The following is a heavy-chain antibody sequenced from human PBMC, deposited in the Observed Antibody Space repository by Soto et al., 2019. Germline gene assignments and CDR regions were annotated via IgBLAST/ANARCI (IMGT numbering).Heavy chain of an antibody. J-gene: IGHJ3*02. CDR1: GFTFGDYA. V-gene: IGHV3-49*03. Sequence: GGSLRLSCTASGFTFGDYAMSWFRQAPGKGLEWVGFIRSKAYGGTTEYAAYVKGRFTISRDDSKSIAYLQMNSLKTEDTAVYYCTTQYSGSHSHAFDIWGQGTMVTVSS. D-gene: IGHD1-26*01. CDR2: IRSKAYGGTT. CDR3: TTQYSGSHSHAFDI.